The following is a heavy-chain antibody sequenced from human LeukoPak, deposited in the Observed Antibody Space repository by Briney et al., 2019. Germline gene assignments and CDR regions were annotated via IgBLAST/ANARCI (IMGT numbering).Heavy chain of an antibody. CDR1: GGSISSYY. Sequence: SETLSLTCTVSGGSISSYYWSWIRQPPGKGLEWIGSIYHSGSTYYNPSLKSRVTISRDTSKNQFFLKLSSVTAADSAVYYCGRYRGNERGIDYWGQGTPVTVSS. V-gene: IGHV4-59*08. CDR2: IYHSGST. J-gene: IGHJ4*02. D-gene: IGHD5-12*01. CDR3: GRYRGNERGIDY.